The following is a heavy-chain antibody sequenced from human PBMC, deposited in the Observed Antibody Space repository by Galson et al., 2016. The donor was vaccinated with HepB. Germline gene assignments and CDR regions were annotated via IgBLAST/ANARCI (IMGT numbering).Heavy chain of an antibody. Sequence: SLRLSCAASGFTFSTYWMHFVRQAPGKGLVWVSFIHSDGNTTNYADSVKGRFTISRDNAKNTLYLQMNNLRAEDTAVYYCARGGVENIDIWGQGTMVTVSS. CDR3: ARGGVENIDI. D-gene: IGHD1/OR15-1a*01. V-gene: IGHV3-74*01. CDR2: IHSDGNTT. J-gene: IGHJ3*02. CDR1: GFTFSTYW.